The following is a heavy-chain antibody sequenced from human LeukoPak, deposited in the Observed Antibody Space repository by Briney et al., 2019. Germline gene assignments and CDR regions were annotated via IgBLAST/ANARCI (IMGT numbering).Heavy chain of an antibody. Sequence: GGSLRLSCAASGFTFSSYWMSWVRQAPGKGLEWVANIKQDGSEKYYVDSVKGRFTISRDNAKNSLYLQMNSLRAEATAVYYCAREGKDYDFWSGYSGILYYYYGMDVWGQGTTVTVSS. CDR2: IKQDGSEK. J-gene: IGHJ6*02. D-gene: IGHD3-3*01. CDR1: GFTFSSYW. V-gene: IGHV3-7*03. CDR3: AREGKDYDFWSGYSGILYYYYGMDV.